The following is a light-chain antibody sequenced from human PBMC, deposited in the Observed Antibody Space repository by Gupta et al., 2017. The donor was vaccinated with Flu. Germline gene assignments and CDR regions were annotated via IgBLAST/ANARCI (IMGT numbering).Light chain of an antibody. CDR1: SSDVGGTNY. V-gene: IGLV2-14*01. CDR3: SSKTSSSALV. Sequence: QSALTQPASVSWSPGPSLTISCTGTSSDVGGTNYVSWYQQHPGKAPKLMICEVSKRPSGVSDRFSGSKSGNTASLTISGLRAEDEGDYYCSSKTSSSALVFGGGTRLTVL. J-gene: IGLJ3*02. CDR2: EVS.